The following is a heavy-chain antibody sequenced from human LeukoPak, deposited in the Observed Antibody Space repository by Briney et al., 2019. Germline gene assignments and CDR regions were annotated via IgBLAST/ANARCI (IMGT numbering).Heavy chain of an antibody. J-gene: IGHJ4*02. Sequence: GGSLRLSCAASGFTFSNAWMSWVRQAPGKGLEWVGRIESKTDGGTTDYAAPVKGRFTISRDDSKNTLYLQMNSLKTEDTAVYYCTTDLVIIGYSGPSDYWGQGTLVTVSS. CDR1: GFTFSNAW. CDR2: IESKTDGGTT. D-gene: IGHD5-12*01. CDR3: TTDLVIIGYSGPSDY. V-gene: IGHV3-15*04.